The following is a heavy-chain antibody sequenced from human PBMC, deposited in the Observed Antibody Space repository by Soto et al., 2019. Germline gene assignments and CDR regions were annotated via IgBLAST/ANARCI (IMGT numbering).Heavy chain of an antibody. Sequence: QVQLVPSGAEVKTPGASVKVSCKASGYTFTKYAISWMRQAPGQGLEWIGWISVYNGNTKYAENLQGRVTVTTDTSTTTVYMELRSLRSDDTAVYYCAREGAGLYYYYYGMDVWGQGTTVTVPS. CDR1: GYTFTKYA. J-gene: IGHJ6*02. CDR3: AREGAGLYYYYYGMDV. V-gene: IGHV1-18*01. CDR2: ISVYNGNT. D-gene: IGHD6-19*01.